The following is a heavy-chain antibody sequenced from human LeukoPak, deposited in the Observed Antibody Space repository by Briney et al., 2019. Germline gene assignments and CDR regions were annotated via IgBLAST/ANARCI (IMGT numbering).Heavy chain of an antibody. D-gene: IGHD2-2*02. CDR1: GYTFAGYY. CDR3: ARWGYIVVVPAAINGMDV. V-gene: IGHV1-2*02. Sequence: ASVKVSCKASGYTFAGYYMHWVRQAPGQGLEWMGWTNPNSGGTNYAQKFQGRVTMTRDTSISTAYMELSRLRSDDTAVYYCARWGYIVVVPAAINGMDVWGQGTTVTVSS. J-gene: IGHJ6*02. CDR2: TNPNSGGT.